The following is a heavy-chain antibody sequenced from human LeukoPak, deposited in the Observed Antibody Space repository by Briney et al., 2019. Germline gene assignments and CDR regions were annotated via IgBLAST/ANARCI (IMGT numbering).Heavy chain of an antibody. J-gene: IGHJ6*03. CDR1: GFTFSSCA. Sequence: GGSLRLSCAASGFTFSSCAMHWVRQAPGKGLEWVAVISYDGSNKYYADSVKGRFTTSRDNSKNTLYLQMNSLRAEDTAVYYCAKDPNFYYCMDVWGKGTTVTISS. V-gene: IGHV3-30*04. CDR3: AKDPNFYYCMDV. CDR2: ISYDGSNK.